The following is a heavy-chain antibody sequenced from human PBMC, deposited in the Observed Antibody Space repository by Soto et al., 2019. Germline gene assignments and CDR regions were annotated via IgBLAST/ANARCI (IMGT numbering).Heavy chain of an antibody. CDR3: ARQLPTAIRGGYYYSYGMDV. V-gene: IGHV3-74*01. CDR1: GFIFSSYW. D-gene: IGHD2-2*02. Sequence: GGSLRLSCAASGFIFSSYWMHWVRQAPGKGLVWVSRLHSDGRTTSYADSVKGRFTISRDNAKNTLYLQMNSLRAEDTAVYYCARQLPTAIRGGYYYSYGMDVWGQGTTVTVSS. CDR2: LHSDGRTT. J-gene: IGHJ6*02.